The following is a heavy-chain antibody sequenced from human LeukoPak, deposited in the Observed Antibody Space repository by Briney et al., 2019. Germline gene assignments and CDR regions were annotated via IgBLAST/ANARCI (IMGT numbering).Heavy chain of an antibody. CDR3: ARTTEAHSWRTRYYDYYMDV. J-gene: IGHJ6*03. CDR2: INHSGST. D-gene: IGHD6-13*01. CDR1: GGSFSGYY. Sequence: MPSETLSLTCAVYGGSFSGYYWSWIRQPPGKGLEWIGEINHSGSTNYNPSLKSRVTISVDTSKNQFSLKLSSVTAADTAVYYCARTTEAHSWRTRYYDYYMDVWGKGTTVTVSS. V-gene: IGHV4-34*01.